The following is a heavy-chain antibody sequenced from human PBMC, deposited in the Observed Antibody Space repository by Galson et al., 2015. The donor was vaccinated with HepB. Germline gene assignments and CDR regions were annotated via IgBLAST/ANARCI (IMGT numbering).Heavy chain of an antibody. J-gene: IGHJ4*02. D-gene: IGHD6-6*01. Sequence: SLRLSCAASGFTFSSYSMNWVRQAPGKGLEWVSYISSSSSTIYYADSVKGRFTISRDNAKNSLYLQMNSLRAEDTAVYYCASPIIAARDYWGQGTLVTVSS. CDR3: ASPIIAARDY. V-gene: IGHV3-48*01. CDR2: ISSSSSTI. CDR1: GFTFSSYS.